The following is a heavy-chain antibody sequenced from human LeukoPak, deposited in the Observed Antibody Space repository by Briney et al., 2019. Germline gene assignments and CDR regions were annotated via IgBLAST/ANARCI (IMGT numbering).Heavy chain of an antibody. CDR3: ARDTVTY. CDR2: INKDGSEK. D-gene: IGHD4-17*01. V-gene: IGHV3-7*01. J-gene: IGHJ4*02. CDR1: GFTFSNYW. Sequence: GGSLRLSCAASGFTFSNYWMSWVRQAPGKGLEWVANINKDGSEKYYVDSVKGGFTISRDNDNNSLYLQMNSLRVEDTAVYYCARDTVTYWGQGTLVTVSS.